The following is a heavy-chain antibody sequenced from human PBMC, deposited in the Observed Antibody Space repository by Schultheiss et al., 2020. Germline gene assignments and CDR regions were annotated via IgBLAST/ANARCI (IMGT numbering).Heavy chain of an antibody. Sequence: SETLSLTCTVSGGSISSSSYYWGWIRQPPGKGLEWIGEINHSGSTNYNPSLKSRVTISVDTSKNQFSLKLSSVTAADTAVYYCARGSGSYYGSNWFDPWGQGTLVTVSS. V-gene: IGHV4-39*07. J-gene: IGHJ5*02. CDR3: ARGSGSYYGSNWFDP. D-gene: IGHD3-10*01. CDR1: GGSISSSSYY. CDR2: INHSGST.